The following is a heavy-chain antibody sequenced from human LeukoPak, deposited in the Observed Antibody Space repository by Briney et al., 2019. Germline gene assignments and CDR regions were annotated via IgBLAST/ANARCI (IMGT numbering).Heavy chain of an antibody. Sequence: RAGGSLRLSCAASGLSLSDYPMHWVRQAPGKGLEWVSVISGSGGTTYYADSVKGRFTTSRDNSKNSLYLQMNSLRAEDTAVYNCARIGYSSSSLDFWGRGTLVTVSS. CDR1: GLSLSDYP. CDR3: ARIGYSSSSLDF. D-gene: IGHD6-6*01. V-gene: IGHV3-23*01. J-gene: IGHJ4*02. CDR2: ISGSGGTT.